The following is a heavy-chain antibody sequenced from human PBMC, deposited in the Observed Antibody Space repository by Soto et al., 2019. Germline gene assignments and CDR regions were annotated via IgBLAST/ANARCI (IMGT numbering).Heavy chain of an antibody. CDR3: ARGARGLYYMDV. V-gene: IGHV3-74*01. Sequence: GGSLRLSCAASGFTFSSYSMHWVRQAPGKGLVWVSGINGDGSNTNYADSVTGRFTISRDNAKNTVYLQMNSLRAEDTAVYYCARGARGLYYMDVWGKGTTVTVSS. CDR1: GFTFSSYS. CDR2: INGDGSNT. J-gene: IGHJ6*03.